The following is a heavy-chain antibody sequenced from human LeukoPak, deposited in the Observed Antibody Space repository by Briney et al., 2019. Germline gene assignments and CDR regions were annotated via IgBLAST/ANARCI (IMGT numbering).Heavy chain of an antibody. CDR1: GGSISSYY. CDR2: IYTSGST. J-gene: IGHJ3*02. V-gene: IGHV4-4*09. D-gene: IGHD3-9*01. Sequence: SETLSLTCTVSGGSISSYYWSCIRQPPGKGLEWIGYIYTSGSTKYNPSLKSRVSISVDTSKNQFSLKLSSVTAADTAVYYCARQKYFDWSGYHDAFDIWGQGTMVTVSS. CDR3: ARQKYFDWSGYHDAFDI.